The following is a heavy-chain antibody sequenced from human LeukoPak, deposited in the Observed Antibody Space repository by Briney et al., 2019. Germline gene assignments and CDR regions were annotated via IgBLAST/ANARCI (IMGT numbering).Heavy chain of an antibody. CDR1: GYSISSGYY. V-gene: IGHV4-38-2*02. CDR2: IYHSGST. Sequence: SETLSLTCTVSGYSISSGYYWGWIRQPPGKGLEWIGSIYHSGSTYYNPSLKSRVTISVDTPKNQFSLKLSSVTAADTAVYYCARDFSNYVPGYFDYWGQGTLVTVSS. J-gene: IGHJ4*02. D-gene: IGHD4-11*01. CDR3: ARDFSNYVPGYFDY.